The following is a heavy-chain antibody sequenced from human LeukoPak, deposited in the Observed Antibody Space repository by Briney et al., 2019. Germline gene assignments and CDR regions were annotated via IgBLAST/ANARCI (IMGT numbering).Heavy chain of an antibody. J-gene: IGHJ4*02. V-gene: IGHV1-18*01. D-gene: IGHD3-16*02. CDR2: IGAYNGNT. Sequence: ASVNVSCKASGYTFTSYGICWVRQAPGRALEWMGWIGAYNGNTNYAQKLQGRVTMTTDTSTSTAYMELRSLRSDDTAVYYCARDGLRLGELSPTPDYWGQGTLVTVSS. CDR3: ARDGLRLGELSPTPDY. CDR1: GYTFTSYG.